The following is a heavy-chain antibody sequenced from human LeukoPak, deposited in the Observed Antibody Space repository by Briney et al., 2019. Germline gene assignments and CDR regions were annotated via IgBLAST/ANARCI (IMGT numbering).Heavy chain of an antibody. J-gene: IGHJ5*02. V-gene: IGHV1-69*06. CDR2: IIPIFGTA. D-gene: IGHD5-18*01. Sequence: GASVKVSCKASGATFISYAMSWVRQAPGQGLEWMGGIIPIFGTANYAQKFQGRVTITADKSTSTAYMEVSSLRSEDTAVYYCASNTAMVFGSFDPWGQGTLVTVSS. CDR3: ASNTAMVFGSFDP. CDR1: GATFISYA.